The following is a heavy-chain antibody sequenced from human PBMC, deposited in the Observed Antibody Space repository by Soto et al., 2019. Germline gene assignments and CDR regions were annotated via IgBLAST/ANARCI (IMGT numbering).Heavy chain of an antibody. CDR2: ISGSGGST. CDR1: GFTFSSYA. V-gene: IGHV3-23*01. J-gene: IGHJ4*02. CDR3: AKENGYSSSWFEFDY. D-gene: IGHD6-13*01. Sequence: EVQLLESGGGLVQPGGSLRLSCAASGFTFSSYAMSWVRQAPGKGLEWVSAISGSGGSTYYADSVKGRFTISRDNSKSTLSLEMDSLRAEDTAVYYCAKENGYSSSWFEFDYWGQGTLVTVSS.